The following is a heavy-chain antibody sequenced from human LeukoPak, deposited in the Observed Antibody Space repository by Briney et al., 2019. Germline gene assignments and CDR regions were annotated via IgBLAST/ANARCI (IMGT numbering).Heavy chain of an antibody. V-gene: IGHV3-53*01. CDR3: AKWYCSTYNCYYDY. Sequence: GSLRLSCAASGFSVSNNYMSWVRQAPGEGLEWVSFIYNTGETYYADSVRGRFTISRDNSKNTLSLEMNSLRAEDTAVYYCAKWYCSTYNCYYDYWGQGTLVSVSS. J-gene: IGHJ4*02. CDR1: GFSVSNNY. D-gene: IGHD2-2*01. CDR2: IYNTGET.